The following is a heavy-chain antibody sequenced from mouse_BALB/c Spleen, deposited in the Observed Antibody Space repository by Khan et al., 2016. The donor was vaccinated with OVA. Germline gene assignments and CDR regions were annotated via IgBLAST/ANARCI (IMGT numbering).Heavy chain of an antibody. CDR3: ARTARIKY. CDR1: GYSITSGYG. CDR2: ISYSGST. V-gene: IGHV3-2*02. D-gene: IGHD1-2*01. J-gene: IGHJ2*01. Sequence: EGQLVESGPGLVKPSQSLSLTCTVTGYSITSGYGWNWIRQFPGNKLEWMGYISYSGSTNYNPSLKSRISITRDTSKNQFFLQLNSVTTEDTATYYCARTARIKYWGQGTTLTVSS.